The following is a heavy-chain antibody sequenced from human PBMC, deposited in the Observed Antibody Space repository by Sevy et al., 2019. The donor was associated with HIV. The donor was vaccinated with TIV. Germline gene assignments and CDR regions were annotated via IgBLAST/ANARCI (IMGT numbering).Heavy chain of an antibody. CDR2: ISYDGSNK. V-gene: IGHV3-30*18. CDR3: AKEGQDYGDYSSYYYYYGMDV. J-gene: IGHJ6*02. CDR1: GFTFSSSA. Sequence: GGSLRLSCAASGFTFSSSAMTWVRQAPGKGLEWVAVISYDGSNKYYADSVKGRFTISRDNSKNTLYLQMNSLRAEDTAVYYCAKEGQDYGDYSSYYYYYGMDVWGQGTTVTVSS. D-gene: IGHD4-17*01.